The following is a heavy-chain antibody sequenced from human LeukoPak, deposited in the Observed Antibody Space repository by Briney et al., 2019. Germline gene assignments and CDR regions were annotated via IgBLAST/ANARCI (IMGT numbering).Heavy chain of an antibody. D-gene: IGHD2-15*01. CDR1: GYTFTSYD. Sequence: ASVKVSCKASGYTFTSYDINWVRQAPGQGLEWMGWINPNSGGTNYAQKFQGRVTMTRDTSISTAYMELSRLRSDDTAVYYCANSPRTPDYYYYGMDVWGQGTTVTVSS. J-gene: IGHJ6*02. CDR2: INPNSGGT. V-gene: IGHV1-2*02. CDR3: ANSPRTPDYYYYGMDV.